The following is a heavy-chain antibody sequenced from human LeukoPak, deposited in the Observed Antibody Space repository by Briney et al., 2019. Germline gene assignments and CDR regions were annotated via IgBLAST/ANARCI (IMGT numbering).Heavy chain of an antibody. CDR2: IKKDVSET. J-gene: IGHJ6*03. V-gene: IGHV3-7*01. CDR3: ARLDDFWTGGPSDYFYYMDV. Sequence: GGSLRLSCAASGFTFRNYWMRWVRQPPGRGLEWVANIKKDVSETYYVDSVKGRFTISRDNANKSLHLHMTSLRDEDTAVYFCARLDDFWTGGPSDYFYYMDVWGKGTTVTVSS. D-gene: IGHD3/OR15-3a*01. CDR1: GFTFRNYW.